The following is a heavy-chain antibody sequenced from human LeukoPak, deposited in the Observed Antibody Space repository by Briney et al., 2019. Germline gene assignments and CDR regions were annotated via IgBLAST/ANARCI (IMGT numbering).Heavy chain of an antibody. J-gene: IGHJ5*02. CDR3: ASCIVGATTWWFDP. Sequence: SETLSLTCGVYGGSFSGYYWSWIRQPPGKGLEWIGEINHSGSTNYNPSLKSRVTISVDTSKNQFSLKLSSVTAADTAVYYCASCIVGATTWWFDPWGQGTLVTVSS. V-gene: IGHV4-34*01. CDR1: GGSFSGYY. D-gene: IGHD1-26*01. CDR2: INHSGST.